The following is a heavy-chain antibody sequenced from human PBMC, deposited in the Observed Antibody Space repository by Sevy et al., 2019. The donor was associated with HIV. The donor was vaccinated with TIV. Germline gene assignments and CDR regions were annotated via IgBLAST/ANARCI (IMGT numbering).Heavy chain of an antibody. CDR2: INQDGGQK. Sequence: GSLRLSCAVSGFTFSNYWMSWVRQAPGKGLECVANINQDGGQKYYLDSVKGRFFVSRDNAKNSLYLQMDSLRAEDTAVYYCATEQITGDKPDYFDCWGQGTLVTVSS. J-gene: IGHJ4*02. D-gene: IGHD1-20*01. CDR1: GFTFSNYW. V-gene: IGHV3-7*01. CDR3: ATEQITGDKPDYFDC.